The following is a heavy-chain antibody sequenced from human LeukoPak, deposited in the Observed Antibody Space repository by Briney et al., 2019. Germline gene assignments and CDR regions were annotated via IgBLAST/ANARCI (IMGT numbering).Heavy chain of an antibody. J-gene: IGHJ4*02. CDR3: AKGPYSSSWRPFDY. D-gene: IGHD6-13*01. CDR1: GFTFSSYA. CDR2: ISGSGGST. Sequence: PGGSLRLSCAASGFTFSSYAMSWVRQAPGKGLEWVSAISGSGGSTYYADSVKGRFTISRDNSKNTLYLQMISLRAEDTAVYYCAKGPYSSSWRPFDYWGQGTLVTVSS. V-gene: IGHV3-23*01.